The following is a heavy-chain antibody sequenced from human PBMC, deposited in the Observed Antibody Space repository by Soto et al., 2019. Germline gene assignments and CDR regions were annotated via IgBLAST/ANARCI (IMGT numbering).Heavy chain of an antibody. J-gene: IGHJ4*02. D-gene: IGHD3-16*01. CDR3: AISQDRGGRTTFIY. V-gene: IGHV3-9*01. CDR2: INWKSDV. Sequence: GGSLRLSCAVSGFTFDDNAMHWVRQAPEKGLEWVSGINWKSDVGGTDCVKGRFTISRDNAEISLYLQMNSQRAVDTALYYCAISQDRGGRTTFIYWGQGTQVTVSS. CDR1: GFTFDDNA.